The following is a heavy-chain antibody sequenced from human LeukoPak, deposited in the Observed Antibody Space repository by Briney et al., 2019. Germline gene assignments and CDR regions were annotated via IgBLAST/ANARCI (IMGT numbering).Heavy chain of an antibody. CDR1: GYTFTSYG. J-gene: IGHJ4*02. CDR2: ISAYNGNK. V-gene: IGHV1-18*01. D-gene: IGHD3-22*01. CDR3: ARDYDSSGRLIY. Sequence: ASVKVPCKASGYTFTSYGISWVRQAPGQGLEWMGWISAYNGNKNYAQKLQGRVTMTTDTSTTTAYMELRSLRSDDTAVYYCARDYDSSGRLIYWGQGTLVTVSS.